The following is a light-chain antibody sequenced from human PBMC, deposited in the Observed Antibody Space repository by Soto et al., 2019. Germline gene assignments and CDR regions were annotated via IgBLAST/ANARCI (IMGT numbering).Light chain of an antibody. CDR2: AAS. J-gene: IGKJ3*01. CDR3: QQSHSNPRT. CDR1: QSINTY. Sequence: DIQMTQSPPSLSAFVGDRVTITCRASQSINTYLNWYQHKPGKAPKLLIYAASTLQSGVPSRFSGRGSGTDFTLTISNLQPEDFATYYCQQSHSNPRTFGPGTKVDLK. V-gene: IGKV1-39*01.